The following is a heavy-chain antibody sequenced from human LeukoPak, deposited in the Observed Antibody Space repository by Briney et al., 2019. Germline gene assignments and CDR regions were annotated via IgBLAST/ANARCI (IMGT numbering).Heavy chain of an antibody. CDR3: ARDLGYYYDSSEDY. CDR1: GGTFSSYA. V-gene: IGHV1-69*04. CDR2: IIPILGIA. J-gene: IGHJ4*02. D-gene: IGHD3-22*01. Sequence: ASVKVSCKASGGTFSSYAISWVRQAPGQGLEWMGRIIPILGIANYAQKFQGRVTITADKSTSTAYMELSSLRSEDTAVYYCARDLGYYYDSSEDYWGQGTLVTVSS.